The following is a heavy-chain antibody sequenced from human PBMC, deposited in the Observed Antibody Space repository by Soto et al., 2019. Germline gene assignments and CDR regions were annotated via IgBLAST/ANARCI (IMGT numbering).Heavy chain of an antibody. J-gene: IGHJ6*02. CDR1: GYSFTSYW. Sequence: GESLKISCKGSGYSFTSYWIGWVRQMPGKGLEWMGIIYPGDSDTRYSPSFQGQVTISADKSISTAYLQWSGLKASDTAMYYCARCIVGATTAEGGAYYYYGMDVWGQGTTVTVSS. D-gene: IGHD1-26*01. CDR3: ARCIVGATTAEGGAYYYYGMDV. V-gene: IGHV5-51*01. CDR2: IYPGDSDT.